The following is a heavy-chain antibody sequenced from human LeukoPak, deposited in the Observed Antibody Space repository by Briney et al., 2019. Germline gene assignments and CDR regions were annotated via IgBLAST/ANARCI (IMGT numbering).Heavy chain of an antibody. Sequence: PSGTLSLTCAVSGGSISSTNWWSWVRQPPGKGLEWIGEIYHSGSTNYNPSLKSRVTISVDTSKNQFSLKLSSVTAADTAVYYCARGGHDYYGSGQRSYYYYYMDVWGKGTTVTVSS. CDR1: GGSISSTNW. J-gene: IGHJ6*03. CDR2: IYHSGST. CDR3: ARGGHDYYGSGQRSYYYYYMDV. V-gene: IGHV4-4*02. D-gene: IGHD3-10*01.